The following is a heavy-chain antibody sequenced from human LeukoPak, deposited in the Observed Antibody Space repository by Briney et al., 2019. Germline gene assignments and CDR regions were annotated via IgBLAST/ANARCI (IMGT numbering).Heavy chain of an antibody. D-gene: IGHD2/OR15-2a*01. CDR3: ARGSKNSYYYYGMDV. CDR1: GRSFSGYY. CDR2: INHSGST. J-gene: IGHJ6*04. Sequence: SETLSLTCAVYGRSFSGYYWTWIRQPPGKGLEWIGEINHSGSTNYNPSLKSRVTISVDTSKNQFSLKLSSVTAADTAVYYCARGSKNSYYYYGMDVWGKGTTVTVSS. V-gene: IGHV4-34*01.